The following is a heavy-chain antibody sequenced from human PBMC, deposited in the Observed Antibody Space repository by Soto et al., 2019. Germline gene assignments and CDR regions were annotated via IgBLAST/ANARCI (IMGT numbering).Heavy chain of an antibody. V-gene: IGHV3-30*18. J-gene: IGHJ4*02. CDR2: VSNDGSNK. CDR1: GFTFSSYV. CDR3: AKVLLTYTSGWYHPHFDY. Sequence: GESLKISCAASGFTFSSYVMHWVRQAPGKGLEWVAVVSNDGSNKDYADSVKGRFTISRDNSKNTLYLQMNSLRAEDTAVYYCAKVLLTYTSGWYHPHFDYWGQGTLVTVSS. D-gene: IGHD6-19*01.